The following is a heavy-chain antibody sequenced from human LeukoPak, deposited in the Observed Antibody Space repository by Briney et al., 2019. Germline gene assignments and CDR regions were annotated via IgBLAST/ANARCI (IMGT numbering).Heavy chain of an antibody. CDR1: GGSISSSSSY. D-gene: IGHD3-10*01. CDR2: IYYSGST. CDR3: ARVYYGSGFFYYYYMDV. V-gene: IGHV4-39*07. J-gene: IGHJ6*03. Sequence: PSETLSLTCAVSGGSISSSSSYWGWIRQPPGKGLEWIGSIYYSGSTYYNPSLKSRVTISVDTSKNQFSLKLSSVTAADTAVYYCARVYYGSGFFYYYYMDVWGKGTTVTVSS.